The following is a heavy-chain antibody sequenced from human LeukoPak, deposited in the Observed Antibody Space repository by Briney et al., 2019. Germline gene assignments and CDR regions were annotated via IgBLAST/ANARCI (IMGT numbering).Heavy chain of an antibody. Sequence: PGGSLRLSCAASGFTFSSYAMSWVRQAPGKGLEWVSSVNDGGDNTYYADYPRGRFTVSRDNSRNTLWLQMNSLRAEDTAIYYCAKARGTTGWLPYFDYWGQGALVTVSS. V-gene: IGHV3-23*01. CDR2: VNDGGDNT. D-gene: IGHD6-19*01. J-gene: IGHJ4*02. CDR1: GFTFSSYA. CDR3: AKARGTTGWLPYFDY.